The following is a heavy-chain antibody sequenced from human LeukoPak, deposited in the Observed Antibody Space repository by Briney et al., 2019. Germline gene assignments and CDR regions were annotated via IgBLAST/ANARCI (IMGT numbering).Heavy chain of an antibody. CDR2: INHSGST. Sequence: SETLSLTCAVYGGSFSGYYWSWIRQPPGKGLEWIGEINHSGSTNYNPSLKSLVTISVDTSKNQFSLKLSSVTAADTAVYYCARGRTPLKLMVRGVTYFDYWGQGTLVTVSS. D-gene: IGHD3-10*01. CDR3: ARGRTPLKLMVRGVTYFDY. CDR1: GGSFSGYY. J-gene: IGHJ4*02. V-gene: IGHV4-34*01.